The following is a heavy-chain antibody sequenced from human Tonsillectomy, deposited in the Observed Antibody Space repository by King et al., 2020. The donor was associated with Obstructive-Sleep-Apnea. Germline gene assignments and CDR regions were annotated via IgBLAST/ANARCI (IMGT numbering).Heavy chain of an antibody. Sequence: QLQESGPGQVKPSETLSLTCSVSGASVNSGTYYWTWLRQPPGKGLEWIGHFYPSGSTDYNPSLKSRVTISIDTSGNYFSLRLSSVSAADTAVYYCARFIEYSSLDVWGQGTTVTVSS. CDR1: GASVNSGTYY. V-gene: IGHV4-61*03. D-gene: IGHD2-21*01. CDR3: ARFIEYSSLDV. J-gene: IGHJ6*02. CDR2: FYPSGST.